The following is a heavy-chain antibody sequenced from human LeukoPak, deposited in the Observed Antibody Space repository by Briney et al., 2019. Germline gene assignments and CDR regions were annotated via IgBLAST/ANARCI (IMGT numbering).Heavy chain of an antibody. Sequence: PGGSLRLSCAASGFTFSSYWMTWVRQAPGKGLEWVANIKQDGSEKYYVDSVKGRFTISRDNAKNSLYLQMNSLEAEDTAVYYCARRGTSSSWAHFDYWGQGSLVTVSS. CDR2: IKQDGSEK. CDR1: GFTFSSYW. J-gene: IGHJ4*02. CDR3: ARRGTSSSWAHFDY. D-gene: IGHD6-13*01. V-gene: IGHV3-7*05.